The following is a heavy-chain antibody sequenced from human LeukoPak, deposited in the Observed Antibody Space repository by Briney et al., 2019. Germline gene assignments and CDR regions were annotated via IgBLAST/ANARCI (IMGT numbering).Heavy chain of an antibody. D-gene: IGHD6-13*01. Sequence: GASVKVSCKASGYTFTGYYMHWVRQAPGQGLEWMGWINPNSGGTNYAQKFQGWVTMTRDTSISTAYMELSRLRSDDTAVYYCARGTPTHPDWQQLPNWFDPWGQGTLVTVSS. V-gene: IGHV1-2*04. CDR2: INPNSGGT. J-gene: IGHJ5*02. CDR1: GYTFTGYY. CDR3: ARGTPTHPDWQQLPNWFDP.